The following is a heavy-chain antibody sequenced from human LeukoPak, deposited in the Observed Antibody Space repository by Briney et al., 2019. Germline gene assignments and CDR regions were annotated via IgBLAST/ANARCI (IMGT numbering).Heavy chain of an antibody. J-gene: IGHJ6*02. D-gene: IGHD3-10*01. CDR3: ARDRRYGSGTYLYYGMDV. CDR1: GFTFSSYA. V-gene: IGHV3-30-3*01. Sequence: GGSLRLSCEVSGFTFSSYAMHWVRQAPGKGLEWVAVILHDGNNKYYADSMRGRFIISRDNSKNTLYLQVRSVGDDDSAVYYCARDRRYGSGTYLYYGMDVWGRGTTVTVSS. CDR2: ILHDGNNK.